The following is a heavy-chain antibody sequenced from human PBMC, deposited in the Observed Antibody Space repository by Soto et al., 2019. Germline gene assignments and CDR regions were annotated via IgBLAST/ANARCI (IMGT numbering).Heavy chain of an antibody. CDR3: ARKGAAASYAHYYMDV. CDR2: VYYSGNT. CDR1: GGSISPYY. D-gene: IGHD6-13*01. V-gene: IGHV4-59*01. J-gene: IGHJ6*03. Sequence: QVQLQESGPGLVKPSETLSLTCTVSGGSISPYYWSWIRQPPGKGLEWIGYVYYSGNTNYNPSLESRVTISVDTSRNRFSLNLTSATAADTAVYYCARKGAAASYAHYYMDVWGRGTAVTASS.